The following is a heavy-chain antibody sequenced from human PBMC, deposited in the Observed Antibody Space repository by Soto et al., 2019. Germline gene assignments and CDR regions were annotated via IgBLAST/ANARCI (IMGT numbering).Heavy chain of an antibody. CDR3: ARPGYDFWSGYSGPPPYYYYGMDV. Sequence: ASVKVSCKASGYTFTNFGISWVRQAPGQGLEWMGWISAYNGNTNYAQKFQGRVTMTTDTSTSTAYMELSSLRSEDTAVYYCARPGYDFWSGYSGPPPYYYYGMDVWGQGTTVTVSS. CDR1: GYTFTNFG. CDR2: ISAYNGNT. J-gene: IGHJ6*02. D-gene: IGHD3-3*01. V-gene: IGHV1-18*01.